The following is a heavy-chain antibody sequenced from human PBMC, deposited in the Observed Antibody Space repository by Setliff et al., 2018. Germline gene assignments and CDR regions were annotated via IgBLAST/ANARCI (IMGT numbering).Heavy chain of an antibody. V-gene: IGHV3-7*01. CDR3: ASATGY. CDR2: INQGGGAQ. CDR1: GFTFSSLW. J-gene: IGHJ4*02. Sequence: GGSLRLSCAASGFTFSSLWMSWVRQAPGKGLEWVANINQGGGAQFYVDSVKGRFTISRDNAKTSLYLLMNSLRADDTAVYFCASATGYWGQGILVTVSS.